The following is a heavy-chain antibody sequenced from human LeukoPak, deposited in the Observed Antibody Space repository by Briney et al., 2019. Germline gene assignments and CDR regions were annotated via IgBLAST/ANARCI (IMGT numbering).Heavy chain of an antibody. V-gene: IGHV3-23*01. CDR2: ITGNAGSL. D-gene: IGHD5-18*01. Sequence: GGSLRLSRAASGFTFSSNAMSWVRQAPGKGLDWVSAITGNAGSLYYADSVKGRFTISRDNSKNTLYLQMNSLRAEDTAVYYCAKDLVLYSYGSEYYFDYWGQGTLVTVSS. CDR3: AKDLVLYSYGSEYYFDY. J-gene: IGHJ4*02. CDR1: GFTFSSNA.